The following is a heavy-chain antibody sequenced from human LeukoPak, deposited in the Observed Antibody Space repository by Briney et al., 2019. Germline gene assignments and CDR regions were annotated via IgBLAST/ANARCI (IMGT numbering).Heavy chain of an antibody. CDR3: ARHLNSSSWLVYFDY. D-gene: IGHD6-13*01. CDR2: ISSSSSYT. CDR1: GFTFSDYY. Sequence: GGSLRLSCAASGFTFSDYYMSWIRQAPGKGLEWGSYISSSSSYTNYADSVKGRFTIPRDNAKNSLYLQMNSLRAEDTAVYYCARHLNSSSWLVYFDYWGQGTLVTVSS. V-gene: IGHV3-11*06. J-gene: IGHJ4*02.